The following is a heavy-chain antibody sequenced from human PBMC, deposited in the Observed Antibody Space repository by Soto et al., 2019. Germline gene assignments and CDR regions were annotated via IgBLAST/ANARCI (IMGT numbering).Heavy chain of an antibody. J-gene: IGHJ4*02. V-gene: IGHV1-18*01. D-gene: IGHD6-25*01. CDR3: ATRSPAIVF. CDR1: GYTFTTYG. Sequence: QVQLAQSGLEVKKPWASVKVSCKTSGYTFTTYGISWVRQAPGQGLEWMGWIRTNKGNTNYAQKFQGRVTMTTDTSTSTDYMAMRSLRSDDTAVDYCATRSPAIVFWGQGTQLTLSS. CDR2: IRTNKGNT.